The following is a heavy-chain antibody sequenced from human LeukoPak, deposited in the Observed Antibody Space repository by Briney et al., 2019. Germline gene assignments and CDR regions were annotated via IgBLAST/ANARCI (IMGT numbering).Heavy chain of an antibody. D-gene: IGHD3-10*01. Sequence: GRSLRLSCAASGFTFSSYGMHWVRQAPGKGLEWVAVIGYDGSNKYYADSVKGRFTISRDNSKNTLYLQLNSLIAEDTAVYYCARARGLWFGELDYWGQGTLVTVSS. J-gene: IGHJ4*02. V-gene: IGHV3-33*01. CDR1: GFTFSSYG. CDR2: IGYDGSNK. CDR3: ARARGLWFGELDY.